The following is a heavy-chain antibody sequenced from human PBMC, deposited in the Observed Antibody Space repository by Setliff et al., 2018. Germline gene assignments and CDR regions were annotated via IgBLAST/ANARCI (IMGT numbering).Heavy chain of an antibody. Sequence: SETLSLTCSPSGYSIKSGHYWGWIRLPPGKGLEWIGTIFHTGATNYNPSLGRRVSMSVDTSRNQFSLTLTSVTAADTAVYYCAGGLYYYDSSGYPWYFDYWGQGTLVTVS. V-gene: IGHV4-38-2*02. D-gene: IGHD3-22*01. J-gene: IGHJ4*02. CDR2: IFHTGAT. CDR3: AGGLYYYDSSGYPWYFDY. CDR1: GYSIKSGHY.